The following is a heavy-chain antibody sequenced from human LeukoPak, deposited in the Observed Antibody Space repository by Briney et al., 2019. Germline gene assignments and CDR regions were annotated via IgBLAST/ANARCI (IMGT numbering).Heavy chain of an antibody. V-gene: IGHV1-2*02. CDR1: GYTFTAYY. D-gene: IGHD5-18*01. J-gene: IGHJ5*02. Sequence: ASVKVSCKASGYTFTAYYMHWVRQAPGQGPELRGWINPNSGGTSYAQKFQGRVTMTRDTSISTAYMELTRLTSDDTAVYYCARDGYTFGDNWFDPWGQGTLVTVSS. CDR3: ARDGYTFGDNWFDP. CDR2: INPNSGGT.